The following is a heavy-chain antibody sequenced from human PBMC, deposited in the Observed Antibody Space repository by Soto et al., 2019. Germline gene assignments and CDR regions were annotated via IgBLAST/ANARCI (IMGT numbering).Heavy chain of an antibody. CDR2: IIPIFVTA. CDR3: ASDYDFWSGSPDYYYGMDV. D-gene: IGHD3-3*01. V-gene: IGHV1-69*06. CDR1: GGTFSSYA. J-gene: IGHJ6*02. Sequence: QVQLVQSGAEVKKPGSSVKVSCKASGGTFSSYAISWVRQAPGQGLEWMGGIIPIFVTANYAQKFHGRVTNTADKSTSTAYMELSSLRSEDTAVYYCASDYDFWSGSPDYYYGMDVWGQGTTVTVSS.